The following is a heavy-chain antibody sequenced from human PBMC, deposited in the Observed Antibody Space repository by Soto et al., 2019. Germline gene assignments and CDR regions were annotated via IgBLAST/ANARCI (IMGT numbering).Heavy chain of an antibody. J-gene: IGHJ3*02. CDR1: GFTFSSYW. D-gene: IGHD4-17*01. Sequence: GGSXRLSCAASGFTFSSYWMSWVRQAPGKGLEWVANIKQDGSEKYYVDSVKGRFTISRDNAKNSLYLQMNSLRAEDTAVYYCAGQGDYGDPDAFDIWGQGTMVTVSS. CDR2: IKQDGSEK. CDR3: AGQGDYGDPDAFDI. V-gene: IGHV3-7*05.